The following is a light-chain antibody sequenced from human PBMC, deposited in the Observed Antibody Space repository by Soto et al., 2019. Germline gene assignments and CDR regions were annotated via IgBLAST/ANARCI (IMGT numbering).Light chain of an antibody. V-gene: IGKV3-20*01. J-gene: IGKJ2*01. CDR2: AAS. Sequence: IVMTQSPATLSVSPGERATLSCRASQSVGSNLAWYQQKPDQAPRLLIYAASSRATGIPDRFSGSGSGTDFNLTISRLEPEDFAVYYCQQYGRSPYTFGQGTKVDNK. CDR3: QQYGRSPYT. CDR1: QSVGSN.